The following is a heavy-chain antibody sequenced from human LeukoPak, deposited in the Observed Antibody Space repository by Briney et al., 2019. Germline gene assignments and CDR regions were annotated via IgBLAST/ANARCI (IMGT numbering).Heavy chain of an antibody. CDR2: IYYSGST. CDR3: ARDGSGWYATGTGWFDP. V-gene: IGHV4-39*07. Sequence: SETLSLTCTVSGGSISSSSYYWGWIRQPPGKGLEWIGSIYYSGSTYYNPSLKSRVTISVDTSKNQFSLKLSSVTAADTAVYYCARDGSGWYATGTGWFDPWGQGTLVTVSS. D-gene: IGHD6-19*01. J-gene: IGHJ5*02. CDR1: GGSISSSSYY.